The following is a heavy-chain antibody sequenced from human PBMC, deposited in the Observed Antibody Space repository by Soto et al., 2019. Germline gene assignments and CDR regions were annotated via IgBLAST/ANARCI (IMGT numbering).Heavy chain of an antibody. V-gene: IGHV3-30*18. CDR1: GFTFSSYG. CDR3: AKSLSGWYYEGYRLFGH. J-gene: IGHJ4*02. D-gene: IGHD6-19*01. CDR2: ISYDGSNK. Sequence: HPGGSLRLSCAASGFTFSSYGMHWVRQAPGKGLEWVAVISYDGSNKYYADSVKGRFTISRDNSKNTLYLQMNSLRAEDTAVYYCAKSLSGWYYEGYRLFGHWGQGTLVTVS.